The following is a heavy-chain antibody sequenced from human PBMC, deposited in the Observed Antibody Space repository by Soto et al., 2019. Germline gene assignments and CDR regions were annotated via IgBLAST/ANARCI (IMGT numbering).Heavy chain of an antibody. CDR1: GFTFSSYA. CDR2: ISDTGGHS. V-gene: IGHV3-23*01. CDR3: VKHDAQYSCTSRTRD. D-gene: IGHD5-18*01. J-gene: IGHJ4*02. Sequence: EVQLLESGGGLVQPGGSLRLSCAASGFTFSSYAMSWVRQAPGKGLEWVSAISDTGGHSYHADSVKGRFTISRDNSKNTLFLQMNSLRADDTAVYYCVKHDAQYSCTSRTRDWGQGALVTVSS.